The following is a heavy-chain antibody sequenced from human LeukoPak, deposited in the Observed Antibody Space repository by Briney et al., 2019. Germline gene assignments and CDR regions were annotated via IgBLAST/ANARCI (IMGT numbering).Heavy chain of an antibody. D-gene: IGHD3-3*01. CDR2: IYYSGST. J-gene: IGHJ4*02. Sequence: PSESRSLACTVSGGSISSYGWSWSRQPPGKGLEWIGYIYYSGSTNYNPSLKSRVTISVDTSKNQFSLKLSSVTAADTAVYYCARTWSGHYAWFDYWGQ. V-gene: IGHV4-59*08. CDR3: ARTWSGHYAWFDY. CDR1: GGSISSYG.